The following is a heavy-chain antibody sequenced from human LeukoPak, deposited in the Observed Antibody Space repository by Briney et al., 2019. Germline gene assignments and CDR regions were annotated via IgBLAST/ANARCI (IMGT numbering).Heavy chain of an antibody. V-gene: IGHV3-9*03. J-gene: IGHJ6*03. CDR3: AKASYYYYYMDV. Sequence: GRSLRLSCAASGFTFDDYAMHWVRQAPGKGLEWVSGISWNSGSIGYADSVKGRFTISRDNAKNSLYLQMNSLRAEDMALYYCAKASYYYYYMDVWGKGTTVTVS. CDR1: GFTFDDYA. CDR2: ISWNSGSI.